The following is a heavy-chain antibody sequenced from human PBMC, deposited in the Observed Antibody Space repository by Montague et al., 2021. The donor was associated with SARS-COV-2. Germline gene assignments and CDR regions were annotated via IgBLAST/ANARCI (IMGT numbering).Heavy chain of an antibody. Sequence: SETLSLTCTVSGGSISSSSYYWGWIRQPPGKGLEWIGSIHYSGSTYYNPSLKSRVTISVDTSKNQFSLKLSSVTAADTAVYYCAGEKATVVNYYYYGMDVWGQGTTVTVSS. D-gene: IGHD4-11*01. CDR1: GGSISSSSYY. CDR2: IHYSGST. V-gene: IGHV4-39*02. J-gene: IGHJ6*02. CDR3: AGEKATVVNYYYYGMDV.